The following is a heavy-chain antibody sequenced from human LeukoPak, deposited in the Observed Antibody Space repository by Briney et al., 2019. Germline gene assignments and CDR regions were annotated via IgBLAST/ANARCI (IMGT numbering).Heavy chain of an antibody. D-gene: IGHD3-3*01. CDR1: GFTFGSYA. J-gene: IGHJ4*02. CDR2: INHSGST. CDR3: ARASSLYDFWSGYSWYFDY. V-gene: IGHV4-34*01. Sequence: PGGSLRLSCAASGFTFGSYAMTWVRQPPGKGLEWIGEINHSGSTNYNPSLKSRVTISVDTSKNQFSLKLSSVTAADTAVYYCARASSLYDFWSGYSWYFDYWGQGTLVTVSS.